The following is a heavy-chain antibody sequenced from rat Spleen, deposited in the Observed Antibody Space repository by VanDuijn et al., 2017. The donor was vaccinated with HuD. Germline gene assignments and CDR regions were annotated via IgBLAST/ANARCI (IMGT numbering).Heavy chain of an antibody. CDR2: ISYDGSST. J-gene: IGHJ4*01. D-gene: IGHD1-6*01. Sequence: EVQMVESSGGLVQPGRSLKLSCAASGFTFSDYGMAWVRQAPTKGLEWVARISYDGSSTYYRDSVKGRFTISRDNAKSTLYLQMDSLRSEDTATYYCARLMYTPDYLGVMDVWGQGASVAVSS. CDR3: ARLMYTPDYLGVMDV. V-gene: IGHV5-29*01. CDR1: GFTFSDYG.